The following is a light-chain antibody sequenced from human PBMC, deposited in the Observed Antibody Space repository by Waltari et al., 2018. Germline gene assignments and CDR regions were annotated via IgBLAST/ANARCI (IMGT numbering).Light chain of an antibody. J-gene: IGLJ2*01. CDR2: DVN. Sequence: QSALTQLRTVSGSPGQSVTISCTGTSSDFDSYKYVSWYQQHQGKAPKLLIYDVNKRPSGVPDLFSGSTSGNTASLSISGPRAEDEADSHCCSYAANYTVFGAGTKLTVL. V-gene: IGLV2-11*01. CDR3: CSYAANYTV. CDR1: SSDFDSYKY.